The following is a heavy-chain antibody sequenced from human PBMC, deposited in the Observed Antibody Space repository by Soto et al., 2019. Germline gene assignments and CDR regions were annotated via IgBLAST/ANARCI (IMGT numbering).Heavy chain of an antibody. J-gene: IGHJ6*02. CDR3: ARHRGSPGSYFGMDV. D-gene: IGHD5-12*01. V-gene: IGHV5-51*01. CDR2: IYPGDSDT. Sequence: YLKISCTPAGYFFASYLINLVRQMPGKGLEWMGVIYPGDSDTRYSPSFQGQVTISVDKAINTAYLQWRSLKASDTAVYYCARHRGSPGSYFGMDVWGQGTTVTVS. CDR1: GYFFASYL.